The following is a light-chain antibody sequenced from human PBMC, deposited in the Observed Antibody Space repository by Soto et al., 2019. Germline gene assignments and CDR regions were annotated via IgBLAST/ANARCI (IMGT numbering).Light chain of an antibody. V-gene: IGLV1-44*01. CDR3: AAWDDSLNGL. J-gene: IGLJ2*01. CDR2: SNN. CDR1: TSNIGINT. Sequence: LTQPPSASGTPGQRVTISCSGSTSNIGINTVNWYQQRPGTAPKLLIYSNNQRPSGVPDRFSGSNSGTSASLAISGLQSEDEADYYCAAWDDSLNGLFGGGTKLTVL.